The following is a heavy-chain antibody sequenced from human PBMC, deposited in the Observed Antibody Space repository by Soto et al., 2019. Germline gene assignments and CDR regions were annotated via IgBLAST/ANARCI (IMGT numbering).Heavy chain of an antibody. CDR1: GGSISSGGYS. V-gene: IGHV4-30-2*01. CDR2: IYRSGST. D-gene: IGHD2-15*01. Sequence: PSETLSLTCAVSGGSISSGGYSWSWIRQPPGKGLEWIGYIYRSGSTYYNPSLKSRVTISVDRSKNQFSLKLSSVTAADTAVYYCARSVAGYCSGGSCWHYFDYWGQGTLVTVSS. CDR3: ARSVAGYCSGGSCWHYFDY. J-gene: IGHJ4*02.